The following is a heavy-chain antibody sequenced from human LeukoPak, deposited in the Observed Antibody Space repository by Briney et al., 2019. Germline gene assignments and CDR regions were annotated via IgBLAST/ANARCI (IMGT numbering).Heavy chain of an antibody. V-gene: IGHV1-3*01. CDR2: INAGNGNT. Sequence: ASVKVSCKASGYTFTSYAMHWVRLAPGQRLEWMGWINAGNGNTKYSQKFQGRVTITRDTSASTAYMELSSLRSEDTAVYYCARDYWSMVRGVSGWFDPWGQGTLVTVSS. CDR1: GYTFTSYA. CDR3: ARDYWSMVRGVSGWFDP. J-gene: IGHJ5*02. D-gene: IGHD3-10*01.